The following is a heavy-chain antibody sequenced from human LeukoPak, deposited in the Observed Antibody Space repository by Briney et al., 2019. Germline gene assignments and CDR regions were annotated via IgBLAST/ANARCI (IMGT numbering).Heavy chain of an antibody. CDR3: ARGEWELPPYYFDY. J-gene: IGHJ4*02. CDR1: GYIFTTFS. V-gene: IGHV1-3*01. Sequence: ASVKVSCKASGYIFTTFSIHWVRQAPGQRLEWMGWINAGNGNTKYSQKFQDRVTITRDTSASTAYMEVSSLRSEDMAVYYCARGEWELPPYYFDYWGQGTLVTVSS. CDR2: INAGNGNT. D-gene: IGHD1-26*01.